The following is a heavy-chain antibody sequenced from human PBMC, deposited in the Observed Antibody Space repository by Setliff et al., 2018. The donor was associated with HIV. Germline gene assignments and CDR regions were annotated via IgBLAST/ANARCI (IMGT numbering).Heavy chain of an antibody. Sequence: GGSLRLSCAASGFSFRTYWMSWVRQAPGKGLEWVANMKYDGSEKYYVDSVKGRFTISRDNAKNSLYLQMNSLRAEDTAVYYCASSGGIWGQGTMVTVSS. D-gene: IGHD3-10*01. CDR2: MKYDGSEK. V-gene: IGHV3-7*01. CDR3: ASSGGI. J-gene: IGHJ3*02. CDR1: GFSFRTYW.